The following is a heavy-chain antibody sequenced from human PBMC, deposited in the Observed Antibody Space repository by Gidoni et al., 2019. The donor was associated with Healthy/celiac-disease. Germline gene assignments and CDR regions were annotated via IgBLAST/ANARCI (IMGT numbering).Heavy chain of an antibody. V-gene: IGHV3-30*18. CDR1: GSTFSSYG. CDR3: AKDLGPSEYYGMDV. J-gene: IGHJ6*04. Sequence: QVQLVESGGGVVQPGRSLRLPCAASGSTFSSYGMHWVRQAPGKGLEWVAVISYDGSNKYYADSVKGRFTISRDNSKNTLYLQMNSLRAEDTAVYYCAKDLGPSEYYGMDVWGKGTTVTVSS. D-gene: IGHD1-26*01. CDR2: ISYDGSNK.